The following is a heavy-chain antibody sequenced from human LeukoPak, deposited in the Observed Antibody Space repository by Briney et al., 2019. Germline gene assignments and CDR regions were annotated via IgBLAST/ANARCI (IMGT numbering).Heavy chain of an antibody. V-gene: IGHV1-2*02. CDR1: GYTFTSYY. D-gene: IGHD3-3*01. J-gene: IGHJ4*02. Sequence: GASVKVSCKASGYTFTSYYMHWVRQAPGQGLEWMGWINPNSGGTNYAQKFQGRVTMTRDTSISTAYMELSRLRSDDTAVYYCARDDDFWSGYFDYWGQGTLVTVSS. CDR3: ARDDDFWSGYFDY. CDR2: INPNSGGT.